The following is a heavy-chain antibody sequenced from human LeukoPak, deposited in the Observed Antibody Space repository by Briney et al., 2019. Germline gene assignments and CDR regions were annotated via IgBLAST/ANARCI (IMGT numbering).Heavy chain of an antibody. CDR3: SGSHGSNWYPAF. CDR2: ISSYNGNT. V-gene: IGHV1-18*01. J-gene: IGHJ4*02. D-gene: IGHD6-13*01. CDR1: GCTFSNYC. Sequence: ASVKVSCKASGCTFSNYCISWVRQAPGRGLEWMGGISSYNGNTKYAPPFEGRVPMTTDKSTTTTSMELRGLSSDDRALVYLSGSHGSNWYPAFWGQGTLVTVSS.